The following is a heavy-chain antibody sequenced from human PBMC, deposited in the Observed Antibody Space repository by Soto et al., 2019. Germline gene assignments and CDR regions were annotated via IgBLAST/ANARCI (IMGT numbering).Heavy chain of an antibody. Sequence: PGGSLRLSCAASGFTVSSNYMSWVRQAPGKGLEWVSVIFGGGSTYYADSVKGRFTISRDNSKNTLYLQMNSLRGEDTAVYYRAREAGPLDYWGQGTPVTVSS. CDR1: GFTVSSNY. V-gene: IGHV3-53*01. CDR3: AREAGPLDY. J-gene: IGHJ4*02. CDR2: IFGGGST.